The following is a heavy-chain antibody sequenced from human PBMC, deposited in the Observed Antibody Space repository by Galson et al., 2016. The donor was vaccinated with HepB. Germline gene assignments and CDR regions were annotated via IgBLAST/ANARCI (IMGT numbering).Heavy chain of an antibody. CDR2: MNVNSGGI. Sequence: SVKVSCKASEYTFTDSYVHWVRQAPGQGLEWMGWMNVNSGGINYAQKFQGRVIMTRDTSITTAYMELNSLTSDDTAVYYCARDFPLGRYCTRASCLSDYWGQGTLVTVSS. CDR3: ARDFPLGRYCTRASCLSDY. J-gene: IGHJ4*02. D-gene: IGHD2-2*01. V-gene: IGHV1-2*02. CDR1: EYTFTDSY.